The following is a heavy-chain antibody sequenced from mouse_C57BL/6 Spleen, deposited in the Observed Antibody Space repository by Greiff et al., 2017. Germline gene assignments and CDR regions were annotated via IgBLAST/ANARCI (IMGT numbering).Heavy chain of an antibody. CDR2: IHPNSGST. Sequence: QVQLQQPGAELVKPGASVKLSCKASGYTFTSYWMHWVKQRPGQGLEWIGMIHPNSGSTNYNEKFKSKATLTVDKSSSTAYMQLSSLTSEDSAVYYCARSYYYSSSYWYFDVWGTGTTVTVSS. CDR3: ARSYYYSSSYWYFDV. D-gene: IGHD1-1*01. J-gene: IGHJ1*03. V-gene: IGHV1-64*01. CDR1: GYTFTSYW.